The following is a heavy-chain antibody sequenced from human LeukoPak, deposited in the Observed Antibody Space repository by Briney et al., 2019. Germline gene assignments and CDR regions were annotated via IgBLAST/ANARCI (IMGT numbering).Heavy chain of an antibody. Sequence: LRLSCAASGFTFSSYAMSWVRQAPGKGLEWIGYIYYSGSTYYNPSLKSRVTISVDTSKNQFSLKLSSVTAADTAVYYCARDGDPSGYFDYWGQGTLVTVSS. J-gene: IGHJ4*02. D-gene: IGHD3-10*01. CDR3: ARDGDPSGYFDY. CDR1: GFTFSSYA. CDR2: IYYSGST. V-gene: IGHV4-31*02.